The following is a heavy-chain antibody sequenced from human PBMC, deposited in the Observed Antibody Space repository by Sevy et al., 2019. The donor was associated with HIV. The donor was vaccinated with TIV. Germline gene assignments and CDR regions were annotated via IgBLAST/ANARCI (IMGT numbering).Heavy chain of an antibody. Sequence: SETLSLTCTVSGGSISSSSYYWGWIRQPPGKGLEWIGSIYYSGSTYYNPSLKSRVTISVDTSKNQFSLKLSSVTAADTAAYYCARLIRFRDTAMVHPFAWGQGTLVTVSS. CDR3: ARLIRFRDTAMVHPFA. D-gene: IGHD5-18*01. V-gene: IGHV4-39*01. CDR1: GGSISSSSYY. CDR2: IYYSGST. J-gene: IGHJ5*02.